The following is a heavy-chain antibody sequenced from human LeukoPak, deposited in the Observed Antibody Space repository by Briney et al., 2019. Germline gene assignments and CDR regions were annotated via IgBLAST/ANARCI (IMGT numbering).Heavy chain of an antibody. CDR2: ISAYNGNT. J-gene: IGHJ3*02. CDR3: ARDNERLGIGAFDI. CDR1: GYTFTSYG. D-gene: IGHD2-21*01. Sequence: GASVKVSCKASGYTFTSYGISWVRQAPGQGLEWMGWISAYNGNTNYAQKLQGRVTMTTDTSTSTAYMELSSLRSEDTAVYYCARDNERLGIGAFDIWGQGTMVTVSS. V-gene: IGHV1-18*01.